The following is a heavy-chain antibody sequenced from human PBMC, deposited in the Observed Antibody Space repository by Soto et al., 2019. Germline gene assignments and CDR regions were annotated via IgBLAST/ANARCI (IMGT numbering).Heavy chain of an antibody. CDR3: GKSLLWFGELSVKTYYYYYMDV. CDR2: ISGSGGST. J-gene: IGHJ6*03. CDR1: GFTFSSYA. Sequence: GGSLRLSCAASGFTFSSYAMSWVRQAPGKGLEWVSAISGSGGSTYYADSVKGRFTISRDNSKNTLYLQMNSLRAEDTAVYYCGKSLLWFGELSVKTYYYYYMDVWGKGTTVTVSS. D-gene: IGHD3-10*01. V-gene: IGHV3-23*01.